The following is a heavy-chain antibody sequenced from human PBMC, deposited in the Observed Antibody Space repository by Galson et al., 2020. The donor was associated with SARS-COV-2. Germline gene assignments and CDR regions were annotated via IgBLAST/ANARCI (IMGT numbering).Heavy chain of an antibody. V-gene: IGHV4-38-2*02. J-gene: IGHJ4*02. Sequence: SETLSLTCTVSGYSISSGYFWGWIRQPPGKGLEWMGSIYHSGSTYYNPSLKSRVTISVDTSKNQFSLKLSSVTATDTAVYYCATYSVVVVAPTPLRADYWGQGTLVTVSS. CDR3: ATYSVVVVAPTPLRADY. CDR1: GYSISSGYF. D-gene: IGHD2-15*01. CDR2: IYHSGST.